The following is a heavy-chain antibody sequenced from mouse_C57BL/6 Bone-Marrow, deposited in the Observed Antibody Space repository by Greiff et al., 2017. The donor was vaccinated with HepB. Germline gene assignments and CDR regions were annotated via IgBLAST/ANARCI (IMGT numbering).Heavy chain of an antibody. CDR2: INPNNGGT. CDR3: ARDYAHNFDY. D-gene: IGHD1-1*01. V-gene: IGHV1-26*01. J-gene: IGHJ2*01. CDR1: GYTFTDYY. Sequence: EVQLQQSGPELVKPGASVKISCKASGYTFTDYYMNWVKQSHGKSLEWIGDINPNNGGTSYNQKFKGKATLTVDTSSSTAYMELRSLTSEDSAVYYCARDYAHNFDYWGQGTTLTVSS.